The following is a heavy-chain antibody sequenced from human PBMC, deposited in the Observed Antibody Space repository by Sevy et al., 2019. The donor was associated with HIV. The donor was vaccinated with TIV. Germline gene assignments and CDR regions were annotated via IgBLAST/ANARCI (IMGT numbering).Heavy chain of an antibody. Sequence: GGSLRLSCAASGFIFSTYTMTWVRQAPGKGLEWVSGISGSGGSTYYADSLKGRFTIFRDNSKNTVYLQMNSLRADDTAVYYCAKGDRTFYGLDVWGQGTTVTVSS. CDR1: GFIFSTYT. D-gene: IGHD2-15*01. CDR3: AKGDRTFYGLDV. CDR2: ISGSGGST. J-gene: IGHJ6*02. V-gene: IGHV3-23*01.